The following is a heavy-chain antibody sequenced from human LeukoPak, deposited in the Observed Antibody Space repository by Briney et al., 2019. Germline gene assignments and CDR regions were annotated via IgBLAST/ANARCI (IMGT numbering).Heavy chain of an antibody. CDR2: INHSGST. CDR3: ARAAVHTAGGMDV. CDR1: GGSFSGYY. V-gene: IGHV4-34*01. J-gene: IGHJ6*03. Sequence: PSEILSLTCAVYGGSFSGYYWSWIRQPPGKGLEWSGEINHSGSTNYNPSLKSRVTISVDTSKNQFSLKLSSVTAADTAVYYCARAAVHTAGGMDVWGKGTTVTVSS. D-gene: IGHD3-16*01.